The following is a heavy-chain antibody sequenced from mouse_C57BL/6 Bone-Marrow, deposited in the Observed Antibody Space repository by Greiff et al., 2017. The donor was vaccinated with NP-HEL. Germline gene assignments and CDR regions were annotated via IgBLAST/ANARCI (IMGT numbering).Heavy chain of an antibody. CDR3: AREIYLGDYFDY. Sequence: VQLQQSGAELVKPGASVKLSCKASGYTFTSYWMHWVKQRPGRDLEWIGRIDPNSGGTKYNEKFKSKATLTVDKPSSTAYMQLSSLTSEDSAVYYCAREIYLGDYFDYWGQGTTLTVSS. CDR1: GYTFTSYW. J-gene: IGHJ2*01. V-gene: IGHV1-72*01. CDR2: IDPNSGGT. D-gene: IGHD2-1*01.